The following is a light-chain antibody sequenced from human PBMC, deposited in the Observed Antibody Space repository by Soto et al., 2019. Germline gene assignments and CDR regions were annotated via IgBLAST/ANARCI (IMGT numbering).Light chain of an antibody. V-gene: IGKV3-15*01. Sequence: VMTQSPATLSVSPWERATLSCRSSQSVNINLAWYQQKPGQAPRLLIFGASSRANGIPARFSGSGSGTDFTLTISDLEPEDFAIYYCQQRSSWPPIPFGQGTRLEI. CDR3: QQRSSWPPIP. CDR2: GAS. J-gene: IGKJ5*01. CDR1: QSVNIN.